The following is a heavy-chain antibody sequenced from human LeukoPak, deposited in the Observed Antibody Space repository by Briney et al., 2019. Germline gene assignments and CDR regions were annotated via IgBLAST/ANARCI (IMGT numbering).Heavy chain of an antibody. D-gene: IGHD3-22*01. CDR2: MSVGASPT. Sequence: QPGGSLRLSYAASGFTFSRFAMSWVRQAPGKGLEWVSAMSVGASPTFYADSVKGRYTISRDTSKNTLYLQMNSLRAEDTAVYYCAKSQEDDSSGYYYSNFDYWGQGTLVTVSS. J-gene: IGHJ4*02. CDR3: AKSQEDDSSGYYYSNFDY. CDR1: GFTFSRFA. V-gene: IGHV3-23*01.